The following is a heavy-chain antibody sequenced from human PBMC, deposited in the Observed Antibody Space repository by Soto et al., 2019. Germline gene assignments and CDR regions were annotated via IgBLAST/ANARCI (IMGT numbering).Heavy chain of an antibody. CDR1: GYTFTSYG. V-gene: IGHV1-18*01. Sequence: GASVKVSCKTSGYTFTSYGTSWVRQAPGQGLEWMGWISAYNGNTNYARKLQGRVTMTTDTSTSTAYMELRSLRSDDTAVYYCARVRQAKNYYYYYGMDVWGQGTTVTVSS. CDR3: ARVRQAKNYYYYYGMDV. D-gene: IGHD1-26*01. J-gene: IGHJ6*02. CDR2: ISAYNGNT.